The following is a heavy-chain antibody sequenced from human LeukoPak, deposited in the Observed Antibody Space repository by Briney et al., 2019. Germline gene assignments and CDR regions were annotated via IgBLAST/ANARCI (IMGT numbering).Heavy chain of an antibody. Sequence: PSETLSLTCTVSGGSISSYYWSWIRQPPGKGLEWIGYIYYSGSTNYYPSLKSRVTISVDTSKNQFSLKLSSVTAADTAVYYCARDIRYYYGMDVWGQGTTVTVSS. CDR1: GGSISSYY. CDR2: IYYSGST. V-gene: IGHV4-59*01. D-gene: IGHD2-21*01. CDR3: ARDIRYYYGMDV. J-gene: IGHJ6*02.